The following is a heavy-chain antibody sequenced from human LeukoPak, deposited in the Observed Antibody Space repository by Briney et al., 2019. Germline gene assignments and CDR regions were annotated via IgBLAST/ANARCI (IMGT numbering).Heavy chain of an antibody. CDR2: IYYSGST. D-gene: IGHD2-2*02. V-gene: IGHV4-59*01. J-gene: IGHJ6*03. CDR3: ASSGPLVVVPAAISHSYYYYYMDV. Sequence: PGGSLRLSCAASGFTFSDSYMSWIRQPPGKGLEWIGYIYYSGSTNYNPSLKSRVTISVDTSKNQFSLKLSSVTAADTAVYYCASSGPLVVVPAAISHSYYYYYMDVWGKGTTVTVSS. CDR1: GFTFSDSY.